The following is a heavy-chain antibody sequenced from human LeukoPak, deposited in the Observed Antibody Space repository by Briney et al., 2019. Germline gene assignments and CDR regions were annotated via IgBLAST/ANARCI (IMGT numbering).Heavy chain of an antibody. V-gene: IGHV4-4*02. CDR1: GGSITTTNW. CDR3: AREGGFYRPLDY. CDR2: VHLDGGT. D-gene: IGHD3-3*01. Sequence: PSGTLSPTCGVSGGSITTTNWWTWVRQPPGKGLEWIGEVHLDGGTNYNPSLESRLTISVDLSENHISLRLTSVTAADTAVYYCAREGGFYRPLDYSGQGTLVTVSS. J-gene: IGHJ4*02.